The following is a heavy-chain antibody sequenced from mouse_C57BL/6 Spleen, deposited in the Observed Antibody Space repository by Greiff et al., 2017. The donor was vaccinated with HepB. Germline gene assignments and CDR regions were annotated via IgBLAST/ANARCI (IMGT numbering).Heavy chain of an antibody. D-gene: IGHD2-2*01. Sequence: VQLQQPGAELVRPGSSVKLSCKASGYTFTSYWMHWVKQRPIQGLEWIGNIDPSDSETHYNQKFKDKATLTVDKSSSTAYMQLSSLTSEDSAVYYCARDYGYDGDYAMDYWGQGTSVTVSS. V-gene: IGHV1-52*01. CDR3: ARDYGYDGDYAMDY. J-gene: IGHJ4*01. CDR1: GYTFTSYW. CDR2: IDPSDSET.